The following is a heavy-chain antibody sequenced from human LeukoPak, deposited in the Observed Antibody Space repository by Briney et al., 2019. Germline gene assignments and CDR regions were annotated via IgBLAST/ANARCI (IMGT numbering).Heavy chain of an antibody. CDR1: GGSFSGYY. V-gene: IGHV4-34*01. J-gene: IGHJ5*02. Sequence: PSKTLSLTCAVYGGSFSGYYWSWIRQPPGKGLEWIGEINHSGSTNYNPSLKSRVTISVDTSKNQFSLKLSSVTAADTAVYYCARRTQVLLWFGEFPAWFDPWGQGTLVTVSS. D-gene: IGHD3-10*01. CDR3: ARRTQVLLWFGEFPAWFDP. CDR2: INHSGST.